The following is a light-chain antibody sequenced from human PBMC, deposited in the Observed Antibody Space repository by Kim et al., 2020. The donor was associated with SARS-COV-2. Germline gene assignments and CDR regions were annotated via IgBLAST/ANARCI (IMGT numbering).Light chain of an antibody. CDR3: QQYGSSPPYT. Sequence: EIVLTQSPGTLSLSPGERVTLSCRASQSIRNNYLAWYQHKPGQAPRLLIYGASSRATGIPDRFSGSGSGTDFTLTISRLGPEDSAVYYCQQYGSSPPYTFGQGTKLEI. CDR2: GAS. V-gene: IGKV3-20*01. J-gene: IGKJ2*01. CDR1: QSIRNNY.